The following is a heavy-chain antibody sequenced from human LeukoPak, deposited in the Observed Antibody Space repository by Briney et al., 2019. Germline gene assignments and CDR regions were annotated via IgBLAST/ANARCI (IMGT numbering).Heavy chain of an antibody. J-gene: IGHJ6*03. CDR3: ARGISSWYNYYYYYYMDV. Sequence: SETLSLTCAVYGGSFSGYYWSWSRQPPGKGLEWIVEINHSGSTNYNPSLKSRVTISVDTSKNQFSLKLSSVTAADTAVYYCARGISSWYNYYYYYYMDVWGKGTTVTVSS. CDR1: GGSFSGYY. D-gene: IGHD6-13*01. V-gene: IGHV4-34*01. CDR2: INHSGST.